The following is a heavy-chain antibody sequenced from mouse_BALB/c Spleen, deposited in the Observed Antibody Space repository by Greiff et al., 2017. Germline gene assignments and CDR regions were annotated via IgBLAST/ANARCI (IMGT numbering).Heavy chain of an antibody. Sequence: VQLQESGAELAKPGASVKMSCKASGYTFTSYWMHWVKQRPGQGLEWIGYINPSTGYTEYNQKFKDKATLTVDKSSSTAYMQLSSPTSEDSAVYYCARRDYGSSYAMDYWGQGTSVTVSS. CDR3: ARRDYGSSYAMDY. D-gene: IGHD1-1*01. CDR2: INPSTGYT. J-gene: IGHJ4*01. CDR1: GYTFTSYW. V-gene: IGHV1-7*01.